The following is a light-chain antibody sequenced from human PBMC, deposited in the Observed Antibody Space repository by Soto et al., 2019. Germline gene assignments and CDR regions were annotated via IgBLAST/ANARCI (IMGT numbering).Light chain of an antibody. Sequence: EIVLTQSPGTLSFSPGEKATPSCRASQSVSSSYLAWYQQKPGQAPRLLIYGASSRATGIPDRFSGSGSGTDFTLTISRLEPEDFAVYYCQQYGSSPQTFGQGTKVDIK. CDR1: QSVSSSY. J-gene: IGKJ1*01. CDR3: QQYGSSPQT. V-gene: IGKV3-20*01. CDR2: GAS.